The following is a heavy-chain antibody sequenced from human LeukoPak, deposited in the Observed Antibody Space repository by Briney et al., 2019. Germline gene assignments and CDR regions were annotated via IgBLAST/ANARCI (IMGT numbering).Heavy chain of an antibody. CDR2: ISGDGTTT. CDR3: AREVVPAAAIDY. V-gene: IGHV3-74*03. D-gene: IGHD2-2*01. Sequence: GGSLRLSCVASGFTFSNYFMHWVRQAPGKGLVWVSRISGDGTTTMYADSVKGRFTISRDNSKNTLYLQMNSLRAEDTAVYYCAREVVPAAAIDYWGQGTLVTVSS. J-gene: IGHJ4*02. CDR1: GFTFSNYF.